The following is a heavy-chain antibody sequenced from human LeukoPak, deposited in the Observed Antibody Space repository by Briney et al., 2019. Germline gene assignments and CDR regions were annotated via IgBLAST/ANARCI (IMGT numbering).Heavy chain of an antibody. D-gene: IGHD3-22*01. CDR1: GFAVSSNY. J-gene: IGHJ4*02. Sequence: GSLRLSCAASGFAVSSNYMTWVRQAPGKGLEWVSVVYSAGSTYYADSVKGRFTISRDNSKNTLYLQMNSLRAEDTAVYYCARMESSAYYHWGQGTLVTVSS. V-gene: IGHV3-53*01. CDR2: VYSAGST. CDR3: ARMESSAYYH.